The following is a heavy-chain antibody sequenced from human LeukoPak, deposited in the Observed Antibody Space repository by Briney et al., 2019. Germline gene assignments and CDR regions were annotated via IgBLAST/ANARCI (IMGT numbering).Heavy chain of an antibody. CDR2: INAGNGNT. V-gene: IGHV1-3*01. D-gene: IGHD5-12*01. CDR3: ARGDGWVVATTRGIYFDY. Sequence: ASVKVSCKASGYTFTSYAMHWVRQAPGQRLEWMGWINAGNGNTKYSQKFQGRVTITRDTSASTAYMELSSLRSEDTAVYYCARGDGWVVATTRGIYFDYWGQGTLVTVSS. CDR1: GYTFTSYA. J-gene: IGHJ4*02.